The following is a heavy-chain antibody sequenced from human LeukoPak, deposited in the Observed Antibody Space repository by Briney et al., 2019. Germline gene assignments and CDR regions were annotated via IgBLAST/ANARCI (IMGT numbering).Heavy chain of an antibody. Sequence: PGGSLRLSCAASGFTFSSYGMHWVRQAPGKGREWVAFIRYDGSNKYYADSVKGRFTISRDNSKNTLYLQMNSLRAEDTAVYYCAKDLAVAGCFDSWGQGTLVTVSS. D-gene: IGHD6-19*01. CDR2: IRYDGSNK. CDR1: GFTFSSYG. J-gene: IGHJ4*02. CDR3: AKDLAVAGCFDS. V-gene: IGHV3-30*02.